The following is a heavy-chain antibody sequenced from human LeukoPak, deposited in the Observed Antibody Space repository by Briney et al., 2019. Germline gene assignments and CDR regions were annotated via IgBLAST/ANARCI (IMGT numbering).Heavy chain of an antibody. J-gene: IGHJ4*02. Sequence: PLETLSLTCTVSGGSISSYYWSWIRQPPGKGLEWIGYIYYSGSTNYSPSLKSRVTISVDTSKNQFSLKLSSVTAADTAVYYCARDVGRGEFDYWGQGTLVTVSS. CDR3: ARDVGRGEFDY. CDR1: GGSISSYY. V-gene: IGHV4-59*01. CDR2: IYYSGST. D-gene: IGHD3-10*01.